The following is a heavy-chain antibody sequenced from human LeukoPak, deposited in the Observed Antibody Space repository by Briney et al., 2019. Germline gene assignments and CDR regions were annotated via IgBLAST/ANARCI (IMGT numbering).Heavy chain of an antibody. D-gene: IGHD3-10*01. CDR3: ARVTPGWFGEFYFDY. V-gene: IGHV3-53*01. Sequence: GGSLRLSCAASGFTVSSNYMSWVRRAPGKGLEWVSVIYSGGSTYYADSVKGRFTISRDNSKNTLYLQMNSLRAEDTAVYYCARVTPGWFGEFYFDYWGQGTLVTVSS. J-gene: IGHJ4*02. CDR2: IYSGGST. CDR1: GFTVSSNY.